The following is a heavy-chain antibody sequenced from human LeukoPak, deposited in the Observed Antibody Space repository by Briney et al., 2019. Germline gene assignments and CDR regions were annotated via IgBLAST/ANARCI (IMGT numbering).Heavy chain of an antibody. CDR2: IRYDGSNK. CDR3: ARHIRGRGSSSWNSNWFDP. CDR1: GFTFSSYG. D-gene: IGHD6-13*01. Sequence: GGSLRLSCAASGFTFSSYGMHWVRQAPGKGLEWVAFIRYDGSNKYYADSVKGRFTISRDNSRNTLYLHVNSLRPEDTAVYYCARHIRGRGSSSWNSNWFDPWGQGTLVTVSS. V-gene: IGHV3-30*02. J-gene: IGHJ5*02.